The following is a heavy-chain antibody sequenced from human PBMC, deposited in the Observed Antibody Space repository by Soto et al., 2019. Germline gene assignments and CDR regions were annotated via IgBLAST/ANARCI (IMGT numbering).Heavy chain of an antibody. Sequence: QVQLVQSGAEVKTPGYSVTVSCKASGGTLSDYAISWVRQAPGQGLEWMGGIMPTVDSANYAQNFQGRLTISADESTSTANLELSSLRYDDPAVYYCAVAAVREIMAQESSGMAVWGQGTTVIVSS. J-gene: IGHJ6*02. CDR3: AVAAVREIMAQESSGMAV. CDR1: GGTLSDYA. V-gene: IGHV1-69*01. D-gene: IGHD3-10*01. CDR2: IMPTVDSA.